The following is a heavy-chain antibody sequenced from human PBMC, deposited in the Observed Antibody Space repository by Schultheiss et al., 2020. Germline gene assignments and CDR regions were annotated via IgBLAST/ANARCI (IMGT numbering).Heavy chain of an antibody. V-gene: IGHV3-11*01. CDR1: GFTFSDHY. D-gene: IGHD4-23*01. CDR2: ITNSGSNT. Sequence: GGSLRLSCAASGFTFSDHYMDWVRQVPGKGLEWVSGITNSGSNTFYADSVKGRFTISRDNSKNTLYLQMNSLTAEDTAVYHCARGAGKGNYYFDTWGLGALVTVSS. J-gene: IGHJ4*02. CDR3: ARGAGKGNYYFDT.